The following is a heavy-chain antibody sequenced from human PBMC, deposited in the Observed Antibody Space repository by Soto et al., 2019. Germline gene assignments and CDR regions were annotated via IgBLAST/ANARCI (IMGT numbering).Heavy chain of an antibody. J-gene: IGHJ4*02. V-gene: IGHV3-23*01. CDR3: AKHFDINGYCSSY. Sequence: GGSLRLSCAASGFTFSSYAMSWVRQAPGKGLEWVSIISGSGDYTYYADSVKGRFTISRDNSKKTLFLQMNSLRAEDTAVYYCAKHFDINGYCSSYWGQGTLVTVSS. CDR1: GFTFSSYA. CDR2: ISGSGDYT. D-gene: IGHD3-22*01.